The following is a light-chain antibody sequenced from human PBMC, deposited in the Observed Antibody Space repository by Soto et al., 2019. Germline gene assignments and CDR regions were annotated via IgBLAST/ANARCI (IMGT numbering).Light chain of an antibody. V-gene: IGLV2-8*01. CDR2: EVS. CDR1: SSDVGGYNY. CDR3: SSYAGSNNPPYV. J-gene: IGLJ1*01. Sequence: QSALTQPPSASGSPGQSVTISCTGTSSDVGGYNYVSWYQQHPGKAPKLMIYEVSKRPSGVPDRVSGSKSGNTASLTVSGLQAEDEADYYCSSYAGSNNPPYVFGTGTKLTVL.